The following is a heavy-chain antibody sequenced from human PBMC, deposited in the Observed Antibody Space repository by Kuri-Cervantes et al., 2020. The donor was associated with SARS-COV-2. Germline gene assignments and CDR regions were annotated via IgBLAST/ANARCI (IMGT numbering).Heavy chain of an antibody. CDR3: ARGVAGAVPATILGLGFYYYYYMDV. CDR2: INHSGST. Sequence: SETLSLTCAVYGGSFSGYYWSWIRQPPGKGLEWIGEINHSGSTNYNPSLKSRVTISVDTSKNQFSLKLSSVTAADTAVYYCARGVAGAVPATILGLGFYYYYYMDVWGRGTPVTVSS. V-gene: IGHV4-34*01. D-gene: IGHD2-2*02. CDR1: GGSFSGYY. J-gene: IGHJ6*03.